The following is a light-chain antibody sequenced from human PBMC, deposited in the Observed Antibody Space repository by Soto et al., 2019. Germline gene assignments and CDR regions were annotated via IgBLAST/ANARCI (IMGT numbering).Light chain of an antibody. CDR1: QGIGND. CDR3: LQHNSYPRA. V-gene: IGKV1-17*01. J-gene: IGKJ1*01. Sequence: DIQMTQSPSSLSASVGDRVTITCRASQGIGNDLGWYQQKPGKAPKRLIYAASSLQSGVPSRFSGSGSGTEFTLTISSLQPEDVATYYCLQHNSYPRAFGQGTKVEIK. CDR2: AAS.